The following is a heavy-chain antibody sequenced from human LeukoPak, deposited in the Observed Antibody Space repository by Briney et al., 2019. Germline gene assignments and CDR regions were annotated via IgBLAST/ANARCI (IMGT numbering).Heavy chain of an antibody. CDR3: AKLYGAGSPRWFDA. Sequence: GGSLRLSCAASGFTFSTYAMSWVRQAPGEGLEWVSSVGGSGDRTYYADSVKGRFTVSRDSSRNTLYLQMNSLRPEDTAVYYCAKLYGAGSPRWFDAWGQGTLVTVSS. CDR2: VGGSGDRT. J-gene: IGHJ5*02. CDR1: GFTFSTYA. V-gene: IGHV3-23*01. D-gene: IGHD3-10*01.